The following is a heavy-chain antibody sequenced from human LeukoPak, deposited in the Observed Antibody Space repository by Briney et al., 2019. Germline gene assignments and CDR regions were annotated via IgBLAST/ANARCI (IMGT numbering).Heavy chain of an antibody. CDR1: GFAFSDYS. J-gene: IGHJ4*02. CDR3: ARLYCSITSCYAGDY. CDR2: ISSDSNHI. D-gene: IGHD2-2*01. Sequence: PGGSLRLSCAVSGFAFSDYSMNWVRQAPGKGLEWVSSISSDSNHIYYADSVKGRFTISRDNAKNSLYLQMNSLRAEDTAVYYCARLYCSITSCYAGDYWGQGTLVTVSS. V-gene: IGHV3-21*01.